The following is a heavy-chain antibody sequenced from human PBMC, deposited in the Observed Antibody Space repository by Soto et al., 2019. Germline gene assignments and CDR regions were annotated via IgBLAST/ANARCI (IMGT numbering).Heavy chain of an antibody. CDR3: ARQGYSSSWYPDH. V-gene: IGHV5-51*01. J-gene: IGHJ4*02. CDR1: GYRLSSFW. Sequence: PPESLKISGQGSGYRLSSFWIGWVRQMPGKGLEWMGIAQPGHSDTRYSPAFQGHVTISVDESTNTAYLQWSSLRASDTAMYFCARQGYSSSWYPDHWGQGTLVTVPS. D-gene: IGHD6-13*01. CDR2: AQPGHSDT.